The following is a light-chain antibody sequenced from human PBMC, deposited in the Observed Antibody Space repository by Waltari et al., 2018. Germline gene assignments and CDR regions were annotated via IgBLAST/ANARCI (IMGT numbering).Light chain of an antibody. CDR1: QDIGNF. Sequence: DIQMTQSQSSLSASAGDRVTITCQASQDIGNFLNWYQQKPGRAPNLLIYDASNLETGVPSRFSGSGSATHFTFTITSLQSEDIATYYCQQYDNFPFTFGQGTKVEIK. V-gene: IGKV1-33*01. CDR2: DAS. CDR3: QQYDNFPFT. J-gene: IGKJ2*01.